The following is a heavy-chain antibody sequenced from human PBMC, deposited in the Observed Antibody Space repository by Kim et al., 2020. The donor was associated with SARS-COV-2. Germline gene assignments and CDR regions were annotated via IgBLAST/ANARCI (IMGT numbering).Heavy chain of an antibody. CDR1: GGSFSGYY. CDR3: ARGDKPYDSSGYHDY. CDR2: INHSGST. D-gene: IGHD3-22*01. V-gene: IGHV4-34*01. J-gene: IGHJ4*02. Sequence: SETLSLTCAVYGGSFSGYYWSWIRQPPGKGLEWIGEINHSGSTNYNPSLKSRVTISVDTSKNQFSLKLSSVTAADTAVYYCARGDKPYDSSGYHDYWGQGTLVTVSS.